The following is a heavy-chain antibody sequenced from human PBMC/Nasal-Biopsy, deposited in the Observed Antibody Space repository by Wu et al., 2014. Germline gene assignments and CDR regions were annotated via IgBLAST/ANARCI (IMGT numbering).Heavy chain of an antibody. CDR3: ARDDGDLWSGYYIH. J-gene: IGHJ4*02. D-gene: IGHD3-3*01. CDR2: ISGSGTYX. CDR1: GFAFSDYY. Sequence: CAASGFAFSDYYMSWVRQAPGKGLEWVSYISGSGTYXNYEDSVRGRFTISRDNAKNSVYLQMNSLRAEDTAVYFCARDDGDLWSGYYIHWGQGSLVSVSS. V-gene: IGHV3-11*06.